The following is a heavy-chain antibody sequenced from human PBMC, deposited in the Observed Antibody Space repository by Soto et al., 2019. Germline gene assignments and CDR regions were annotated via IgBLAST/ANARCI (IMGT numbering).Heavy chain of an antibody. CDR3: ARSGYSYGPFDY. J-gene: IGHJ4*02. Sequence: GGSLRLSCKASGFSFSSNSMGWLRQAPGKGLDWVSSISDSADRIYYADSVRGRFTFSRDNSNNMLYLQMNSLRAEDTAVYYCARSGYSYGPFDYWGQGTLVTVSS. V-gene: IGHV3-23*01. D-gene: IGHD5-18*01. CDR1: GFSFSSNS. CDR2: ISDSADRI.